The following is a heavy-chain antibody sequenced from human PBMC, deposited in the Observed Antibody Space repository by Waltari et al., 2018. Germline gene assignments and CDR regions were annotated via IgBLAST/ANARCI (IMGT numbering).Heavy chain of an antibody. J-gene: IGHJ6*03. D-gene: IGHD2-15*01. V-gene: IGHV4-34*01. CDR2: INHSGRT. Sequence: QVQLQQWGAGLLKPSETLSLTCAVYGGSFSGYYWSWIRQPPGKGLEWIGEINHSGRTNYKPSLKRRVTISVDTSNNQFSLKLSSVTAADTAVYYCARGVVVAAPASNYYMDVWGKGTTVTISS. CDR1: GGSFSGYY. CDR3: ARGVVVAAPASNYYMDV.